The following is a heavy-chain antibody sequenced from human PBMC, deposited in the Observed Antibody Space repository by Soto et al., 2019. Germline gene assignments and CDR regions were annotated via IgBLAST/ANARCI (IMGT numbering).Heavy chain of an antibody. V-gene: IGHV3-21*01. D-gene: IGHD1-26*01. CDR1: GFTFSTYN. CDR2: INGRGNYI. Sequence: EVLLVESGGGLVKPGGSLRLSCAASGFTFSTYNMKWVRQAPGKGLEWVSSINGRGNYIYYTDAVKGRFTISRDNAKTSLYLQRNSLRAEDTAVYYCAREDGIVGATSAFDYWGQGTLVTVSS. CDR3: AREDGIVGATSAFDY. J-gene: IGHJ4*02.